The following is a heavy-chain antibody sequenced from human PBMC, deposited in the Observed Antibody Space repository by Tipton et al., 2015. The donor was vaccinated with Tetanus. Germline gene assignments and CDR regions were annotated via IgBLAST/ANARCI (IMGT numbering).Heavy chain of an antibody. Sequence: QLVQSGAEVKKPGASVKVSCKASGYTFTSYGISWVRQAPGQGLEWMGWISAYNGNTNYAQKLQGRVTMTTDTSTGTAYMELRCLRSDDTAVYYWGRYRGGRDCDFWGIDYWGRGTLVTVSS. CDR1: GYTFTSYG. J-gene: IGHJ4*02. D-gene: IGHD3-3*01. CDR2: ISAYNGNT. V-gene: IGHV1-18*01. CDR3: GRYRGGRDCDFWGIDY.